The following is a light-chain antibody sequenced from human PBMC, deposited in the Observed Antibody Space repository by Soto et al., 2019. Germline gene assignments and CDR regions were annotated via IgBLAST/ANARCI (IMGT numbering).Light chain of an antibody. J-gene: IGKJ4*01. V-gene: IGKV3-11*01. CDR3: QQRSNWLLT. Sequence: EMVLTQSPATLSLSPGERATLPCRASQHISNYLAWYQQRPGQAPRLLIYDASNRATGIPARFSGSGSGTDFTLTINSLDPEDFAVYYCQQRSNWLLTFGGGTKVDIK. CDR2: DAS. CDR1: QHISNY.